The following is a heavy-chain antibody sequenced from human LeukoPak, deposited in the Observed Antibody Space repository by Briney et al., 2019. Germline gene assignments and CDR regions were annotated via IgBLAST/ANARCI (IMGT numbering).Heavy chain of an antibody. CDR3: AREEGNCSGGSCYGPDY. V-gene: IGHV3-11*01. Sequence: PGGSLRLLCGSCVFIFRDYYMSWIRQARGKGLEWVSYISSSCSTIYYADSVKGRFTISRDNAKNSLYLQMNSLRAEDTAVYYCAREEGNCSGGSCYGPDYWGQGTLVTVSS. D-gene: IGHD2-15*01. CDR2: ISSSCSTI. CDR1: VFIFRDYY. J-gene: IGHJ4*02.